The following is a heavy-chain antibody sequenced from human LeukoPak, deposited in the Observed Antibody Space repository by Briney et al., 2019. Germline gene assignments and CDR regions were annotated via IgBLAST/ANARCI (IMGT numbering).Heavy chain of an antibody. J-gene: IGHJ4*02. CDR3: AKAGSGWYGYFDY. D-gene: IGHD6-19*01. Sequence: GGSLRLSCAASGFTFSSYAMHWVRQAPGKGLEWVAVISYDGSNKYYADSVKGRFTISRDNSKNTLYLQMNSLRAEDTAVYYCAKAGSGWYGYFDYWGQGTLVTVSS. V-gene: IGHV3-30*04. CDR1: GFTFSSYA. CDR2: ISYDGSNK.